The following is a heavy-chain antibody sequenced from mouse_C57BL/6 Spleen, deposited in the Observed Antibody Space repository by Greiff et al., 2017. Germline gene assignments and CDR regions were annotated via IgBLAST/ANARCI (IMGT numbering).Heavy chain of an antibody. V-gene: IGHV1-26*01. D-gene: IGHD1-1*01. CDR1: GYTFTDYY. J-gene: IGHJ1*03. CDR2: INPNNGGT. Sequence: EVQLQQSGPELVKPGASVKISCKASGYTFTDYYMNWVKQSHGKSLEWIGDINPNNGGTSYNQKFKGKATLTVDKSSSTAYMELRSLTSEDSAVYYCARAEITTVVAPCWYFDVWGTGTTVTVSS. CDR3: ARAEITTVVAPCWYFDV.